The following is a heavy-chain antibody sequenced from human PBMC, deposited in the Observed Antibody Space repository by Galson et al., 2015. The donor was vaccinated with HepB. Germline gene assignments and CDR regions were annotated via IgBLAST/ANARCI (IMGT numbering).Heavy chain of an antibody. V-gene: IGHV3-74*01. CDR1: GFTFNSFW. D-gene: IGHD3-10*01. Sequence: SLRLSCAASGFTFNSFWMHWVRQAPGKGLVWVSRINSDGGNTGYADSVKGRFTISRDNAKNTLYLQMNSLTVEDTALYYCTRYGSGGVFDYWGQRTLVTVSS. CDR3: TRYGSGGVFDY. CDR2: INSDGGNT. J-gene: IGHJ4*02.